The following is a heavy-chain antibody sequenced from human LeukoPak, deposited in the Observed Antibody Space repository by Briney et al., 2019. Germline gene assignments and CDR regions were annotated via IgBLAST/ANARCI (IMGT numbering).Heavy chain of an antibody. V-gene: IGHV1-69*13. CDR1: GGTFSSYA. CDR2: IIPIFGTA. Sequence: SVTVSCKASGGTFSSYAISWVRQAPGQGLEWMGGIIPIFGTANYAQKFQGRVTITADESTSTAYMELSSLRSEDTAVYYCARVAHRKGYNFDYWGQGTLVTVSS. J-gene: IGHJ4*02. D-gene: IGHD5-24*01. CDR3: ARVAHRKGYNFDY.